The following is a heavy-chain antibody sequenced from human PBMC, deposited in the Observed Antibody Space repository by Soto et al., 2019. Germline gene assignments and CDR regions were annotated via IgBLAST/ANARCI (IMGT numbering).Heavy chain of an antibody. V-gene: IGHV4-4*02. J-gene: IGHJ4*02. D-gene: IGHD2-15*01. CDR3: AKGGGREVVAFDS. Sequence: QVPLRESGPGLVKPSGTLSLTCGVSGGSITSRNWWSWVRQPPGKGLEWIGDIWHSGYTNFNPSLKGRFAISIDESRNEFSLNLTSVTAADTAMYYCAKGGGREVVAFDSWGQGALVIVSS. CDR2: IWHSGYT. CDR1: GGSITSRNW.